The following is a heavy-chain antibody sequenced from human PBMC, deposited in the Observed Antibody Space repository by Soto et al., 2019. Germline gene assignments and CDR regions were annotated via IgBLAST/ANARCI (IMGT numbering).Heavy chain of an antibody. CDR2: ISSNGGST. V-gene: IGHV3-64D*06. CDR1: GSGFSFSNYA. J-gene: IGHJ6*02. Sequence: GGSLRLSCSVSGSGFSFSNYAMHWVRQAPGKGLEFVSAISSNGGSTYNADSVKGRFTISRDNSKNTLYLQMSSLRAEDTAVYYCVKDSFDWSPRGYGMDVWGQGTTVTVSS. CDR3: VKDSFDWSPRGYGMDV. D-gene: IGHD3-9*01.